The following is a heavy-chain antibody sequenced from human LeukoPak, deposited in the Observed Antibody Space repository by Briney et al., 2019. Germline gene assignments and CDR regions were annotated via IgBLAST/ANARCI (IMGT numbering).Heavy chain of an antibody. V-gene: IGHV4-28*05. CDR3: AKTRSGTYYGDSFDI. CDR1: GDSITRGDW. J-gene: IGHJ3*02. CDR2: IYYSGRV. D-gene: IGHD1-26*01. Sequence: SETLSLTCAVSGDSITRGDWWAWIRQPPGKGLEWLGNIYYSGRVYHNPSLQTRVTMSVDSSKNQFSLRLGSVTAVDTAVYFCAKTRSGTYYGDSFDIWGQGILVTVSS.